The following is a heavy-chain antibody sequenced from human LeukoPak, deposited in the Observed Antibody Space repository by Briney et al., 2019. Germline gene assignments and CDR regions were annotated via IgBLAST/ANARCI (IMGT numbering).Heavy chain of an antibody. J-gene: IGHJ4*02. CDR2: IYYSGST. Sequence: SETLSLTCTVSGGSISSYYWSWIRQPPGKGLEWIGYIYYSGSTNYNPSLKSRVTISVDTSKNQFSLKLSSVTAADTAVYYCARLGYDSSGYRIPFDYWGQGTLVTVSS. V-gene: IGHV4-59*08. CDR1: GGSISSYY. D-gene: IGHD3-22*01. CDR3: ARLGYDSSGYRIPFDY.